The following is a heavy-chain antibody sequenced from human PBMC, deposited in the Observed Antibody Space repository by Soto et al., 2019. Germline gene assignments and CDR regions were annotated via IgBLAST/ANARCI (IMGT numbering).Heavy chain of an antibody. CDR1: GGSISSYY. D-gene: IGHD3-10*01. Sequence: PSETLSLTCTVSGGSISSYYWSWIRQPPGKGLEWIGYIYYSGSTNYNPSLKSRVTISVDTSKIQFSLKLSSVTAADTAVYYCARGLSDYGSGSYYSWFDPWGQGTLVTVSS. CDR3: ARGLSDYGSGSYYSWFDP. V-gene: IGHV4-59*01. CDR2: IYYSGST. J-gene: IGHJ5*02.